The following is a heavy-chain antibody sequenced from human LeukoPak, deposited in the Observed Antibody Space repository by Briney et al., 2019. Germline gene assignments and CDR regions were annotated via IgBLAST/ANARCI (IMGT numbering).Heavy chain of an antibody. D-gene: IGHD2-2*01. J-gene: IGHJ4*02. Sequence: GGSLRLSCAASGFTFSSYSMNWVRQAPGEGLEWVSSISSSSSYIYYADSVKGRFTISRDNAKNSLYLQMNSLRAEDTAVYYCAREPYCSSTSCQSAAFDYWGQGTLVTVSS. CDR3: AREPYCSSTSCQSAAFDY. CDR2: ISSSSSYI. CDR1: GFTFSSYS. V-gene: IGHV3-21*01.